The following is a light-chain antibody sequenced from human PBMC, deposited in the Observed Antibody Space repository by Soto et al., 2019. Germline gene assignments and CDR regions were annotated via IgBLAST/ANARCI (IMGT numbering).Light chain of an antibody. J-gene: IGKJ1*01. CDR3: QQYGRSPRT. V-gene: IGKV3-20*01. Sequence: EIVLTQSPGTLSLSPGERATLSCRASQSVSSSYLAWYQQKPGQAPRLLIYGASSRATGIPDRFSGSGSGTDFTLTISRLVPEDFAVYYCQQYGRSPRTFGQGTKVEIK. CDR2: GAS. CDR1: QSVSSSY.